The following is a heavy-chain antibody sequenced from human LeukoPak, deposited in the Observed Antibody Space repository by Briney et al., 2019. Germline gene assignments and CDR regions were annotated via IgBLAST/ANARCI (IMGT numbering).Heavy chain of an antibody. D-gene: IGHD3-16*01. V-gene: IGHV4-31*03. CDR2: IYYSGST. CDR3: ARDSDEGGAFDI. Sequence: SQTLSLTCTVSGGSISSGGYYWSWIRQHPGKGLEWIGYIYYSGSTYYNPSLKSRVTISVDTSKNQFSLKLSSATAADTAVYYCARDSDEGGAFDIWGQGTMVTVSS. CDR1: GGSISSGGYY. J-gene: IGHJ3*02.